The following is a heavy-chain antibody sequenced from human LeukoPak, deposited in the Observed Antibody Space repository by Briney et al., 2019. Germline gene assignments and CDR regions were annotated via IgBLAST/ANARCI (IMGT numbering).Heavy chain of an antibody. D-gene: IGHD2-15*01. J-gene: IGHJ4*02. CDR3: VTLPTGDY. CDR1: GFTVSRNH. V-gene: IGHV3-53*01. CDR2: IYSGGST. Sequence: SGGSLRLSCAAFGFTVSRNHMTWVRQAPGKGLEWVSIIYSGGSTYYADSVRGRFTISRDSSQNTLYLQMNGLRVEDTAVYYCVTLPTGDYWGQGTLVTVSS.